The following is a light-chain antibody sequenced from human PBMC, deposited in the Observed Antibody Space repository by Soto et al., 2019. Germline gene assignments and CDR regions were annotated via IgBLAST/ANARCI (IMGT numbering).Light chain of an antibody. J-gene: IGLJ2*01. Sequence: QSALTQPASVSGSPGQSITISCTGSSSDVGTYNDVSWYQQHAGKVPKLMIYDVSNRPSGISDRFSGSESGNTASLTISGLQAEDEAAYYCSSYTSSSTVVFGGGTKLTVL. CDR2: DVS. V-gene: IGLV2-14*01. CDR3: SSYTSSSTVV. CDR1: SSDVGTYND.